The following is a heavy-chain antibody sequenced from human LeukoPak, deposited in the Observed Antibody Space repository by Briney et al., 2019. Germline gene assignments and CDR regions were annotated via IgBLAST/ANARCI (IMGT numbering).Heavy chain of an antibody. V-gene: IGHV3-30*18. CDR3: AKDLEPQLVGAADY. Sequence: GRSLRLSCAASGFTFSSYGMHWVRQAPGKGLEWVAVISYDGSNKYYADSVKGRFTISRDNSKNTLYLQINSLRAEDTAVYYCAKDLEPQLVGAADYWGQGTLVTVSS. D-gene: IGHD1-26*01. CDR2: ISYDGSNK. CDR1: GFTFSSYG. J-gene: IGHJ4*02.